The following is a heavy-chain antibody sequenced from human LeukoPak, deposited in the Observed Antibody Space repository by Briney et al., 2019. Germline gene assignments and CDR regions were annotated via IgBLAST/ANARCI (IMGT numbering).Heavy chain of an antibody. CDR2: IYTSGST. D-gene: IGHD3-3*01. Sequence: PSETLSLTCTVSGGSISSYYWSWIRQPAGKGLEWIGRIYTSGSTNYNPSLKSRVTMSVDTSKNQFSLKLSSVTAADTAVYYCARELTTYYDFWSGHYYFDYWGQGTLVTVSS. CDR3: ARELTTYYDFWSGHYYFDY. V-gene: IGHV4-4*07. J-gene: IGHJ4*02. CDR1: GGSISSYY.